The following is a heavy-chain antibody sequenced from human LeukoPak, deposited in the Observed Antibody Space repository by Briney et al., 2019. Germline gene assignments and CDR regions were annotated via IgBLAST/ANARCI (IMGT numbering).Heavy chain of an antibody. CDR1: GGSISSYY. CDR2: IYYSGST. D-gene: IGHD4-17*01. CDR3: ARMTTVTYPDV. J-gene: IGHJ6*04. V-gene: IGHV4-59*01. Sequence: SETLSLTCTVSGGSISSYYWSWIRQPPGKGLEWIGYIYYSGSTNYNPSLKSRVTISVDTSKNQFSLKLSSVTAADTAVYYCARMTTVTYPDVWGKGTTVTVSS.